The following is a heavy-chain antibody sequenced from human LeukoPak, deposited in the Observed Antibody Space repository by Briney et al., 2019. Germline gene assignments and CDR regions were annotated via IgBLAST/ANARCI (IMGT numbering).Heavy chain of an antibody. CDR1: GFTFSSYW. D-gene: IGHD5-12*01. J-gene: IGHJ3*02. CDR3: ARERPVATPNAFDI. V-gene: IGHV3-7*01. CDR2: IKQDGSEK. Sequence: GGSLRLSCAASGFTFSSYWMSWVRQAPGKGLEWVANIKQDGSEKYYVDSVKGRFTISRDNAKNSLYLQMNSLSAEDTAVYYCARERPVATPNAFDIWGQGTMVTVSS.